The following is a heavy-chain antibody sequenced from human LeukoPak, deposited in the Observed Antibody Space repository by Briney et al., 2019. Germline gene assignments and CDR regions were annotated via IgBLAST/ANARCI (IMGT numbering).Heavy chain of an antibody. D-gene: IGHD2-21*02. CDR3: ARDSYAYCGGDCYSAGLDY. Sequence: SVKVSCKASGGTFSSYAISWVRQAPGQGLEWMGGIIPIFGTANYAQKFQGRVTTTADESTSTAYMELSSLRSEDTAVYYCARDSYAYCGGDCYSAGLDYWGQGTLVTVSS. V-gene: IGHV1-69*01. CDR1: GGTFSSYA. CDR2: IIPIFGTA. J-gene: IGHJ4*02.